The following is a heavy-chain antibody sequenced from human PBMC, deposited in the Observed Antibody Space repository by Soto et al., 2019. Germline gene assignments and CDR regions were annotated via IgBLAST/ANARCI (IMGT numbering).Heavy chain of an antibody. J-gene: IGHJ4*02. CDR2: INHSGST. D-gene: IGHD6-6*01. Sequence: TLSLTCAVYGGSFSGYYWSWIRQPPGKGLEWIGEINHSGSTNYNPSLKSRVTISVDTSKNQFSLKLSSVTAADTAVYYCARVRRGLYSSSRPGYFDYWGQGTLVTVSS. CDR1: GGSFSGYY. V-gene: IGHV4-34*01. CDR3: ARVRRGLYSSSRPGYFDY.